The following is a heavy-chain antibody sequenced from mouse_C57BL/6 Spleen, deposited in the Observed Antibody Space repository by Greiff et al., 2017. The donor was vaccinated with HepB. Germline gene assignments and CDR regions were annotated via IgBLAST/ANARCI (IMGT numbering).Heavy chain of an antibody. CDR1: GFTFSDYG. J-gene: IGHJ1*03. D-gene: IGHD2-4*01. CDR2: ISSGSSTI. Sequence: EVQGVESGGGLVKPGGSLKLSCAASGFTFSDYGMHWVRQAPEKGLEWVAYISSGSSTIYYADTVKGRFTISRDNAKNTLFLQMTSLRSEDTAMYYCAIIYYDYDGYFDVWGTGTTVTVSS. V-gene: IGHV5-17*01. CDR3: AIIYYDYDGYFDV.